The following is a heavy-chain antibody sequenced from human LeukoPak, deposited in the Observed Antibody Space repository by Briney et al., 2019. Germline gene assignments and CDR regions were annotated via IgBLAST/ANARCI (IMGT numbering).Heavy chain of an antibody. CDR3: ARVPISTPDYGDYETPYYFDY. CDR2: INPNSGGT. V-gene: IGHV1-2*04. CDR1: GYTFTGYY. D-gene: IGHD4-17*01. J-gene: IGHJ4*02. Sequence: ASVKVSCKASGYTFTGYYTHWVRQAPGQGLEWMGWINPNSGGTNYAQKFQGWVTMTRDTSISTAYMELSRLRSDDTAVYYCARVPISTPDYGDYETPYYFDYWGQGTLVTVSS.